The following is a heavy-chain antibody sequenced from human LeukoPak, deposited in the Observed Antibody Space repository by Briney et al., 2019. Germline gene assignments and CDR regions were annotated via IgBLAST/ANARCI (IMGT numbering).Heavy chain of an antibody. J-gene: IGHJ6*02. Sequence: PSETLSLTCTVSGGSISSGGYYWSWIRQHPGKGLEWNGYIYYSGSTYYNPSLKSRVTISVDTSKNQFSLKLSSVTAADTAVYYCARIEYSSSSLYYYYGMDVWGQGTTVTVSS. V-gene: IGHV4-31*03. CDR2: IYYSGST. CDR3: ARIEYSSSSLYYYYGMDV. D-gene: IGHD6-6*01. CDR1: GGSISSGGYY.